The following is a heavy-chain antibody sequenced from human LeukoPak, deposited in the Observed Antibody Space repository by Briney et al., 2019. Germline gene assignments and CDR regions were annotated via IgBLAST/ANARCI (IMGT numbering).Heavy chain of an antibody. V-gene: IGHV3-7*01. Sequence: GGSLRLSCAPSGFTFSSYWMTWVRQAPGKGLEWVANIKQDGSEKYYVDSVKGRFTISRDNAKNSLYLQMNSLRAEDTAVYYCAKGSGSYENYYYYYGMDVWGQGTTVTVSS. CDR1: GFTFSSYW. D-gene: IGHD3-10*01. CDR3: AKGSGSYENYYYYYGMDV. CDR2: IKQDGSEK. J-gene: IGHJ6*02.